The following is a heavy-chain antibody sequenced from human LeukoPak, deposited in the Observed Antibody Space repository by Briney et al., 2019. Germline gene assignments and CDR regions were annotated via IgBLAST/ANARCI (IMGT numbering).Heavy chain of an antibody. Sequence: GRSLRLSCAASGFIYSSYGMYWVRQAPGKGLEWVAVISNDGNNKEYADSVKGRFTISRDNSKNTLYLQMNSLRADDTAVYHCAKDGLMRFFDYWGQGTLVTVSS. J-gene: IGHJ4*02. CDR2: ISNDGNNK. D-gene: IGHD2-8*01. CDR1: GFIYSSYG. V-gene: IGHV3-30*18. CDR3: AKDGLMRFFDY.